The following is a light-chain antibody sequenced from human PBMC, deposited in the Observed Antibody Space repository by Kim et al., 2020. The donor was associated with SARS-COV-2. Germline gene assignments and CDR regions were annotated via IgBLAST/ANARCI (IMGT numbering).Light chain of an antibody. CDR3: QQYGT. J-gene: IGKJ4*01. CDR2: GAS. CDR1: RSIRGSY. Sequence: SVRPGYIDPLACRASRSIRGSYLAWYQQKPSHATRLPIYGASSRATGIPDRFSGSGSAIDFTLTISRLEPEDFSVYYCQQYGTFGGGTKVDIK. V-gene: IGKV3-20*01.